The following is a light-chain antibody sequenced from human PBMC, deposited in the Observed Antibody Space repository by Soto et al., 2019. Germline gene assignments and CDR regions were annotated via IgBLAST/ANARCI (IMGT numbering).Light chain of an antibody. CDR1: QDISAL. Sequence: IQLTQSPSSLSASVGDRVTITCRASQDISALSAWYQQKPGKAPKLLISAASTLQSGVPSRFSGSGSGTEFTLTISSLQPEDFATYYCQQLKSYPITFGQGTRLEIK. CDR2: AAS. V-gene: IGKV1-9*01. CDR3: QQLKSYPIT. J-gene: IGKJ5*01.